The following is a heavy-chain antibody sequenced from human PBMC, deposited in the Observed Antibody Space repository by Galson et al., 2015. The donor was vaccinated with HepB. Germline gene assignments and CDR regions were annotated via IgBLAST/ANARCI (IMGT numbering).Heavy chain of an antibody. D-gene: IGHD6-13*01. J-gene: IGHJ4*02. Sequence: QSGAEVKKPGESLKISCKGSGYSFTSYWIGWVRQMPGKGLEWMGIIYPGDSDTRYSPSFQGQVTISADKSISTAYLQWSSLKASDTAMYYCARHIPGYSSSWYLLDYWGQGTLVTVSS. CDR2: IYPGDSDT. CDR1: GYSFTSYW. V-gene: IGHV5-51*01. CDR3: ARHIPGYSSSWYLLDY.